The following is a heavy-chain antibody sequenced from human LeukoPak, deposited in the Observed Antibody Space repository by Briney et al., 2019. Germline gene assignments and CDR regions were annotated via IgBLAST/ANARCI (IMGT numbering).Heavy chain of an antibody. CDR3: AAGHSVWGSYRPDY. D-gene: IGHD3-16*02. CDR1: GGTFSSYT. Sequence: SVKVSCKASGGTFSSYTISWVRQAPGQGLEWMGRIIPILGIANYAQKFQGRVTITRDMSTSTAYMELSSLRSEDTAVYYCAAGHSVWGSYRPDYWGQGTLVTVSS. J-gene: IGHJ4*02. V-gene: IGHV1-69*02. CDR2: IIPILGIA.